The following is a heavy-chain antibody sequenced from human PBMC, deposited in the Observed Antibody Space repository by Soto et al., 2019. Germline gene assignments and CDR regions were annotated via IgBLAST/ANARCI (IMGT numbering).Heavy chain of an antibody. D-gene: IGHD6-19*01. J-gene: IGHJ4*02. CDR1: TSVSSASYY. Sequence: SETLSLTCTVSTSVSSASYYWSWIRQPPGRGLEWIGYIYYGGSANYNPSLKSRVTISIDTSKNQFYLKLYSVTAADTAIYYCARVSLAVAGMTDSWGQGTLVTVSS. CDR3: ARVSLAVAGMTDS. V-gene: IGHV4-61*01. CDR2: IYYGGSA.